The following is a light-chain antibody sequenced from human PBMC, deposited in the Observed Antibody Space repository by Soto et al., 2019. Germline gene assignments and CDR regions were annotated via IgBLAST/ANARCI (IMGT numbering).Light chain of an antibody. V-gene: IGLV2-8*01. J-gene: IGLJ1*01. CDR3: SSYAGSNYYV. CDR1: SSDVGGYDY. Sequence: QSVLIQPPSASGSPGQSVTISCTGTSSDVGGYDYVSWFQHHPGKAPKLMIYEVGKRHSGVPDRFSGSKSGNTASLTVSGLQAEDEADYYCSSYAGSNYYVFGTGTKLTVL. CDR2: EVG.